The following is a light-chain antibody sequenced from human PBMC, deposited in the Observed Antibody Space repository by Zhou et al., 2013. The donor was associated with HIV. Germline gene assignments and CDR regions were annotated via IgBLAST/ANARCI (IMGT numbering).Light chain of an antibody. CDR2: GAS. CDR3: QYFDGSRVWT. Sequence: EIVLTQSPDTLSLSPGERATLSCRATQYISSNSLAWYQQKPGRPPTLLIYGASNRAPGIPDRFSGSGSGTDFTLSISRLEPEDFAVYSCQYFDGSRVWTFGQGTKVEIK. V-gene: IGKV3-20*01. J-gene: IGKJ1*01. CDR1: QYISSNS.